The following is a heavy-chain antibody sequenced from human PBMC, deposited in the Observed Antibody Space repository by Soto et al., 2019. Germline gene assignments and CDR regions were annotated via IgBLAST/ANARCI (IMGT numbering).Heavy chain of an antibody. V-gene: IGHV3-33*08. CDR1: GVTFSSSV. CDR2: IMDDGSNK. CDR3: ARGRLVVPPFDS. Sequence: PGGSMRLSCAASGVTFSSSVMGWVRQAPGKGPEWVASIMDDGSNKYYVDSVKGRFSISRDNSRKTLYLEMNSLRVEDTAIYYCARGRLVVPPFDSWGRGTLVTVSS. J-gene: IGHJ5*01. D-gene: IGHD2-21*01.